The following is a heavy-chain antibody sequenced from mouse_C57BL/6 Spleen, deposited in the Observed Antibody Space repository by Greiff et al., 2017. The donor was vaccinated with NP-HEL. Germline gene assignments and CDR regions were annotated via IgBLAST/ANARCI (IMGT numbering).Heavy chain of an antibody. CDR1: GYTFTDYE. CDR2: IDPETGGT. Sequence: VQLVESGAELVRPGASVTLSCKASGYTFTDYEMHWVKQTPVHGLEWIGAIDPETGGTAYNQKFKGKAILTADKSSSTAYMELRSLTSEDSAVYYCTRPLMDYWGQGTSVTVSS. J-gene: IGHJ4*01. CDR3: TRPLMDY. V-gene: IGHV1-15*01.